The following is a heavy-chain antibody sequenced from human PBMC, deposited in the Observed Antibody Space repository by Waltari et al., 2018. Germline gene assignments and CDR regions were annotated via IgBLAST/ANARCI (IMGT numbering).Heavy chain of an antibody. V-gene: IGHV1-24*01. CDR3: ATDRGDYVRGYFDP. J-gene: IGHJ5*02. CDR1: GYTLTELS. Sequence: QVQLVQSGAEVKKPGASVKVSCKVSGYTLTELSMHWVRQAPGKGLEWMGGVDPEDGETIYAPRFQGRVTRTEDTSTETAYMELSSLRSEDTAVYYCATDRGDYVRGYFDPWGQGTLVTVSS. D-gene: IGHD4-17*01. CDR2: VDPEDGET.